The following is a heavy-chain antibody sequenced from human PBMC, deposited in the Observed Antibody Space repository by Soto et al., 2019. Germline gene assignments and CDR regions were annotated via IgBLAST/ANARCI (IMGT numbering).Heavy chain of an antibody. CDR1: GGSISSGGYY. V-gene: IGHV4-31*03. CDR3: ARSSHSTVTTFAY. J-gene: IGHJ4*02. CDR2: IYYSGST. Sequence: QVQLQESGPGLVKPSQTLSLTCTVSGGSISSGGYYWSWIRQHPGKGLEWIGYIYYSGSTYYNPSLNGRVTISVDTSKNQFSLNLSSVTAADTAVYYCARSSHSTVTTFAYWGQGTLVTVSS. D-gene: IGHD4-17*01.